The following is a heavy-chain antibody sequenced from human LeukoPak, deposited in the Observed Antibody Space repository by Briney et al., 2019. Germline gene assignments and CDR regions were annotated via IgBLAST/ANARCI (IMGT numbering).Heavy chain of an antibody. CDR3: AKDLASMTYFDY. Sequence: GGSLRLSCAASGFTFSSYGMHWVRRAPGKGLEWVAFIRYDGGNKYYADSVQGRFTISRDNSKNTLYLQMNSLRGEDTAVYYCAKDLASMTYFDYWGQGTLVTVSS. J-gene: IGHJ4*02. V-gene: IGHV3-30*02. CDR2: IRYDGGNK. CDR1: GFTFSSYG. D-gene: IGHD6-6*01.